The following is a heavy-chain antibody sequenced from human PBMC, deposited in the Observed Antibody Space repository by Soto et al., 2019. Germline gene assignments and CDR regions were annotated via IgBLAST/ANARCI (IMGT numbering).Heavy chain of an antibody. CDR1: GGSISSSSYY. Sequence: SETLSLTCTVSGGSISSSSYYWGWIRQPPGKGLEWIGSIYYSGSTYYNPSLKSRVTISVDTSKNQFSLKLSSVTAADTAVYYCAGQDIVVVPAASGWFDPWGQGTLVTVSS. V-gene: IGHV4-39*01. D-gene: IGHD2-2*01. CDR3: AGQDIVVVPAASGWFDP. CDR2: IYYSGST. J-gene: IGHJ5*02.